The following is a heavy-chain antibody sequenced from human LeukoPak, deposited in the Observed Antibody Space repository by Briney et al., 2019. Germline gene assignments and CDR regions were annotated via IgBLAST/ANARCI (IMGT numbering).Heavy chain of an antibody. V-gene: IGHV1-69*05. CDR1: GGTFSSYA. Sequence: SVKVSCKASGGTFSSYAISWVRQAPGQGLEWMGGIIPIFGTANYAQRFQGRVTITTDESTSTAYMELSSLRSEDTAGYYCASYTYYYDSSGYYRGGPYYYYYMDVWGKGTTVTVSS. J-gene: IGHJ6*03. CDR3: ASYTYYYDSSGYYRGGPYYYYYMDV. CDR2: IIPIFGTA. D-gene: IGHD3-22*01.